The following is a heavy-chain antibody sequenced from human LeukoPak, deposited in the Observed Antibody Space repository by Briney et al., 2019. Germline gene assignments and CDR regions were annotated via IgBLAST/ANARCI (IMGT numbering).Heavy chain of an antibody. CDR1: GYTFTSYD. V-gene: IGHV1-8*03. D-gene: IGHD6-13*01. CDR3: ARSHVAAAGIPWFDP. CDR2: MNPNSGNT. Sequence: GASVKVSCKASGYTFTSYDINWVRQATGRGLEWMGWMNPNSGNTGYAQKFQGRVTITRNTSISTAYMELSSLRSEDTAVYYCARSHVAAAGIPWFDPWGQGTLVTVSS. J-gene: IGHJ5*02.